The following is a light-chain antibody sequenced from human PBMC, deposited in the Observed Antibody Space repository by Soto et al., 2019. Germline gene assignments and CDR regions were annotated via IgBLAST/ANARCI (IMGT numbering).Light chain of an antibody. CDR1: QSVSNNY. Sequence: EIVLLQSPGTLSLSLGERATLSCRASQSVSNNYLAWYQKKPGQSHRLLIYGSSSRATGVPDRFSGSGTGTELSLTFTILEPEDFALYYCLRYGVSTLMCTFGQGTKVGVK. CDR3: LRYGVSTLMCT. CDR2: GSS. J-gene: IGKJ2*02. V-gene: IGKV3-20*01.